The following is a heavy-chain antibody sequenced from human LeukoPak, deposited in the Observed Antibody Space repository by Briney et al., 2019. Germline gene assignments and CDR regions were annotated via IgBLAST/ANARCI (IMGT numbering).Heavy chain of an antibody. CDR1: GFIFNDYA. J-gene: IGHJ4*02. D-gene: IGHD5-24*01. Sequence: PGGSLRLSCAASGFIFNDYAMSWVRQVPGKGLECVSVISASGGKTYYADSVKGRFTISRDTSKTTISLQMNSLRVEDSAVYYCAKEGRSLQTYWGQGTLITVSS. CDR3: AKEGRSLQTY. CDR2: ISASGGKT. V-gene: IGHV3-23*01.